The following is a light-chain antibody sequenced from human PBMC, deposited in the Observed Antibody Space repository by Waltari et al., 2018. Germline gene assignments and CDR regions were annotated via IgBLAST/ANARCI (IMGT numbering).Light chain of an antibody. J-gene: IGKJ1*01. CDR2: DAS. CDR1: QSVGRT. CDR3: QKYGTRPAT. V-gene: IGKV3-20*01. Sequence: EIVLTQSPASLSFSPGDRVTLSCRASQSVGRTLAWYQQRPGQAPRLLIYDASSRATGIPDRFSGSGSGTDFSLTISRLEPEDFAVYYCQKYGTRPATFGQGTKVEVK.